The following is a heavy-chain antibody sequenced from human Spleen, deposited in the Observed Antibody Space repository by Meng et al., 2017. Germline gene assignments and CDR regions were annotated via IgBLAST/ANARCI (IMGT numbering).Heavy chain of an antibody. D-gene: IGHD1-26*01. CDR2: ISGSDGTA. CDR1: GFIFTNYA. Sequence: EVQLLESGGDVVQSGGSLVLSCAASGFIFTNYAMSWVRQARGKGLEWVSVISGSDGTAYYADSVKGRFTISRDNSKNTLYLQMNSLRAEDTAVYYCAKDPHYRETPNYFDFWGPGTLVTVSS. CDR3: AKDPHYRETPNYFDF. J-gene: IGHJ4*02. V-gene: IGHV3-23*01.